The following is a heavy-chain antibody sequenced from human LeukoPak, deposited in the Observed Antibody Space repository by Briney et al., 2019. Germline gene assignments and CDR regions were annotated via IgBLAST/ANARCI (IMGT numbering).Heavy chain of an antibody. V-gene: IGHV4-59*01. CDR1: GGSMSSYY. Sequence: SETLSLTCTVSGGSMSSYYWSWIRQPPGKGLEWIGYIYYSGSTNYNPSLKSRVTISVDTSKNQFSLKLSSVTAADTAVYYCARDQHGDYEGGFDYWGQGTLVTVSS. J-gene: IGHJ4*02. CDR3: ARDQHGDYEGGFDY. D-gene: IGHD4-17*01. CDR2: IYYSGST.